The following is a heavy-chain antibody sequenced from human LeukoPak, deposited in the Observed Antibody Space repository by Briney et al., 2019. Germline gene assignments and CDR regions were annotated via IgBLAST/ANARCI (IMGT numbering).Heavy chain of an antibody. CDR1: GGSISSSSYY. CDR2: IYYSGST. V-gene: IGHV4-39*07. J-gene: IGHJ3*02. CDR3: ARFRDAFDI. Sequence: PSETLSLTCTVSGGSISSSSYYWGWIRQPPGKGLEWIGSIYYSGSTNHNPSLKSRVTISVDTSKNQVSLKLSSVTAADTAVYYCARFRDAFDIWGQGTMVTVSP.